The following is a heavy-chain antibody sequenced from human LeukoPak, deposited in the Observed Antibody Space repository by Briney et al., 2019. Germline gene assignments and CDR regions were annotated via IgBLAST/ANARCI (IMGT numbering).Heavy chain of an antibody. V-gene: IGHV1-2*02. Sequence: ASVKVSCKASGYTFTGYYMHWVRQAPGQGLEWMGWINPNSGGTNYAQKFQGRVTKTRDTSISTAYMELSRLRSEDTAVYYCASEYSSSWYQSFYYYYMDVWGKGTTVTVSS. CDR1: GYTFTGYY. D-gene: IGHD6-13*01. CDR3: ASEYSSSWYQSFYYYYMDV. CDR2: INPNSGGT. J-gene: IGHJ6*03.